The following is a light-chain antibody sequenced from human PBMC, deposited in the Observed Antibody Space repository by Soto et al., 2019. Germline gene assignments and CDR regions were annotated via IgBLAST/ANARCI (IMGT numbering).Light chain of an antibody. CDR2: CND. V-gene: IGLV1-44*01. CDR1: SSNSGSNT. Sequence: QSVLTQPPSASGTPGQRVTISCSGGSSNSGSNTLNWYQQLPGTAPKLIIHCNDQRPSGVPDRVAESKSGGYGCLVISGLRSEDEADYYCAAWDDSMSVYVFGNGTKVTVL. CDR3: AAWDDSMSVYV. J-gene: IGLJ1*01.